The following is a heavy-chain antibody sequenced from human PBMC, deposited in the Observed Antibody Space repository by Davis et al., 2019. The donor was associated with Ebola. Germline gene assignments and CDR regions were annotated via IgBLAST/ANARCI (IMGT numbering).Heavy chain of an antibody. J-gene: IGHJ4*02. V-gene: IGHV4-59*01. CDR1: GCTFSSYY. D-gene: IGHD4-17*01. CDR2: IYYSGST. Sequence: MPSESLSLSCTASGCTFSSYYWSWIRQPPGKGLAWVGYIYYSGSTNYNPYLKSRVTISVDTYKNQFSLKLSSVTAADTAVYYFARGATVTTGNFDYWGQGTLVTVSS. CDR3: ARGATVTTGNFDY.